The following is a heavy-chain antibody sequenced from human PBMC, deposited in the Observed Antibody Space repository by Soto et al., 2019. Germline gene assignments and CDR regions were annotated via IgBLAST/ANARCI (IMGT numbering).Heavy chain of an antibody. V-gene: IGHV3-7*01. CDR1: GFTFSNYW. J-gene: IGHJ6*03. CDR2: IKQDGSVR. D-gene: IGHD2-8*01. CDR3: ARVGVTEASQTFYYYMDV. Sequence: GGSLRLSCAASGFTFSNYWMCWVRRAPGKGLEWVANIKQDGSVRYYADSVKGRFTISRDNAKSSLYLQMNSLRVDDTAVYYCARVGVTEASQTFYYYMDVWGKGTTVTVSS.